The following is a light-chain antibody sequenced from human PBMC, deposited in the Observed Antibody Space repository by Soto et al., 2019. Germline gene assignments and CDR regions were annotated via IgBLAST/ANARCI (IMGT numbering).Light chain of an antibody. CDR2: AAS. CDR3: QQSYSTSPWT. CDR1: QYIRND. V-gene: IGKV1-39*01. Sequence: IQITQSPSSLSASVGDSVPITCRASQYIRNDLDWYQQRPGKAPRLLIYAASSLQSGVPSRFSGSGSGTDFTLTISSLKPEDFATYYRQQSYSTSPWTFGQGTKGEIK. J-gene: IGKJ1*01.